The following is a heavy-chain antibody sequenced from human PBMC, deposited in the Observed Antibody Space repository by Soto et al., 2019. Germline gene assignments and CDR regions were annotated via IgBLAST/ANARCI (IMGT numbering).Heavy chain of an antibody. Sequence: QVQLVQSGDELKKPGASVKVSCKASDYTFNSYGISWVRKAPGQGLEWMGWLSGDNGDIKYAQKFQGRVTMTTDISTSTDYMELRSLSSDDTAVYFCAGSRGFGFDFWGQGTLVTVSS. D-gene: IGHD2-15*01. V-gene: IGHV1-18*01. CDR3: AGSRGFGFDF. CDR1: DYTFNSYG. CDR2: LSGDNGDI. J-gene: IGHJ4*02.